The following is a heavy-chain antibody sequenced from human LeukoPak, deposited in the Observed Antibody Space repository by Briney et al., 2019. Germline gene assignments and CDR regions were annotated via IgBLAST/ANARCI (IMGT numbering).Heavy chain of an antibody. D-gene: IGHD2-2*01. V-gene: IGHV6-1*01. CDR1: GDSVSSNSVT. Sequence: SQTLSLTCAISGDSVSSNSVTWNWIRQSPSRGLEWLVRTYYRSTWYNDYAVSVRGRITVNPDTTKNQFSLHLNSVTPEDTAVYYCARRLTQYDCFDPWGQGILVTVSS. CDR2: TYYRSTWYN. CDR3: ARRLTQYDCFDP. J-gene: IGHJ5*02.